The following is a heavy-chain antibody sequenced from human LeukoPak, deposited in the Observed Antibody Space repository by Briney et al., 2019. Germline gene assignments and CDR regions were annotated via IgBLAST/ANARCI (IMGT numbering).Heavy chain of an antibody. CDR3: ARDRYSGFWSGYWDY. V-gene: IGHV1-3*01. CDR1: GYTFTSYA. D-gene: IGHD3-3*01. Sequence: GASVKVSCKASGYTFTSYAMHWVRQAPGQRLEWMGWINAGNGNTKYSQKFQGRVTITRDTSASTAYMELSSLRSDDTAVYYCARDRYSGFWSGYWDYWGQGTLVTVSS. J-gene: IGHJ4*02. CDR2: INAGNGNT.